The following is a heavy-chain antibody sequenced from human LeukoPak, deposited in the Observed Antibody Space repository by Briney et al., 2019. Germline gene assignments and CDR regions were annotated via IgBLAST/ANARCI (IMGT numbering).Heavy chain of an antibody. V-gene: IGHV4-59*01. CDR2: IYYSGST. CDR1: GGSISSYY. D-gene: IGHD1-20*01. Sequence: SETLSLTCTVSGGSISSYYWSWIRQPPGKGLEWIGYIYYSGSTNYNPSLESRVTISLDTSKNQFSLKLSSVTAADTAVYYCARGPYNWNDIVDNCGQGSLVTVSS. CDR3: ARGPYNWNDIVDN. J-gene: IGHJ4*02.